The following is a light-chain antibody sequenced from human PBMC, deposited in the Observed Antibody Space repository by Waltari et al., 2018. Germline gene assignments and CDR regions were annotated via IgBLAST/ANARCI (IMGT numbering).Light chain of an antibody. Sequence: QSVLTQPPPASGTPGQRVPLSCSGSNSNVGRNNVNWYRQVPGTAPKLLIYNNDQRPSGVPDRFSGSKAAASASLAISGLQSEDEADYFCEAWDDTLNGPVFGGGTKLTVL. J-gene: IGLJ3*02. CDR2: NND. CDR3: EAWDDTLNGPV. V-gene: IGLV1-44*01. CDR1: NSNVGRNN.